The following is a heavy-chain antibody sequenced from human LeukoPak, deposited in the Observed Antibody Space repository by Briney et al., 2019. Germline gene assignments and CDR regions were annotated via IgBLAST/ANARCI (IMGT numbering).Heavy chain of an antibody. CDR2: INPNSGGT. Sequence: ASVKVSCKASGYTFTDYYMHWVRQAPGQGLEWMGWINPNSGGTNYAQKFQGRVTMTRDTSISTAYMELSRLRSDDTAVYYCARASYYYDSSGYPGYYFDYWGQEPWSPSPQ. CDR1: GYTFTDYY. CDR3: ARASYYYDSSGYPGYYFDY. V-gene: IGHV1-2*02. J-gene: IGHJ4*01. D-gene: IGHD3-22*01.